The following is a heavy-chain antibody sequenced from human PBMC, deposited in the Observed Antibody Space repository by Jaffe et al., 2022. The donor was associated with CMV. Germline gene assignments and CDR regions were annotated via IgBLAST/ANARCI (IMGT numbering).Heavy chain of an antibody. D-gene: IGHD3-3*01. CDR2: ISGSGGST. CDR1: GFTFSSYA. CDR3: AKDPNYDFWSGSYYYMDV. J-gene: IGHJ6*03. Sequence: EVQLVESGGGLVQPGGSLRLSCAASGFTFSSYAMSWVRQAPGKGLEWVSAISGSGGSTYYADSVKGRFTISRDNSKNTLYLQMNSLRAEDTAVYYCAKDPNYDFWSGSYYYMDVWGKGTTVTVSS. V-gene: IGHV3-23*04.